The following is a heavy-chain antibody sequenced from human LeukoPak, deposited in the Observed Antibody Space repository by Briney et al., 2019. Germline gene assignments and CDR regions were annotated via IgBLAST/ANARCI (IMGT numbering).Heavy chain of an antibody. J-gene: IGHJ3*02. D-gene: IGHD3-9*01. CDR2: IYYSGST. CDR3: ARDRATGAFDI. Sequence: KPSETLSLTCTVSGGSISSYYWSWIRQPPGKGLEWIGYIYYSGSTNYNPSLKSRVTISVDTSKNQFSLKLSSVTAADTAVYYCARDRATGAFDIWGQGTMVTVSS. CDR1: GGSISSYY. V-gene: IGHV4-59*01.